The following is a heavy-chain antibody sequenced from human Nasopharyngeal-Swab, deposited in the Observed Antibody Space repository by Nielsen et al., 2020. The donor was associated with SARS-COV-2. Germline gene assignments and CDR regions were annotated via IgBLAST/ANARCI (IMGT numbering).Heavy chain of an antibody. D-gene: IGHD5-24*01. CDR2: IGTAGDT. CDR1: GFTFSSYD. V-gene: IGHV3-13*01. J-gene: IGHJ5*02. CDR3: ARGRGDGYNYWFDP. Sequence: GGSLRLFCAASGFTFSSYDMHWVRQATGKGLEWVSAIGTAGDTYYPGSVKGRFTISRENAKNSLYLQMNSLRAGDTAVYYCARGRGDGYNYWFDPWGQGTLVTVSS.